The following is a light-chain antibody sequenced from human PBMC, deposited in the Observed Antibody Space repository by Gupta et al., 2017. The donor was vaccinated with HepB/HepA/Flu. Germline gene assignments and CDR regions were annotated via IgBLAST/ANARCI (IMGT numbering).Light chain of an antibody. CDR2: QDI. CDR1: KLGDEY. CDR3: PEWDRSTGL. V-gene: IGLV3-1*01. Sequence: SYELTQPPSVSVSPGQTASITCSGDKLGDEYASWYQQKPGPSPVLCIYQDIKRPSGIPECFSGSNYATTVTMTISGTQAVEESYYYSPEWDRSTGLFGGGTKLTVL. J-gene: IGLJ2*01.